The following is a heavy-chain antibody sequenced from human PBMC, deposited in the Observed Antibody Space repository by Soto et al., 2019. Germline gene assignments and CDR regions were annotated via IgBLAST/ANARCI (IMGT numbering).Heavy chain of an antibody. CDR2: VTAGSGDT. V-gene: IGHV1-3*01. D-gene: IGHD2-2*02. Sequence: ASVKVSCKASGYTFTTYAIHWVRQAPGEGLEWVGWVTAGSGDTNYAQKVQGRVTMTRDISASTAYMELSSLRSEDTAVYFCAREYPGFDPWGQGTLVTVTS. J-gene: IGHJ5*02. CDR1: GYTFTTYA. CDR3: AREYPGFDP.